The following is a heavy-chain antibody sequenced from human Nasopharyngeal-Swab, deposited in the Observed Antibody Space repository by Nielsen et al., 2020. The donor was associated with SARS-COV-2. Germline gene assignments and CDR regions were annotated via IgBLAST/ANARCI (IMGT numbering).Heavy chain of an antibody. CDR2: MNPNSGNT. CDR3: ARRGYGSGSYRFDY. J-gene: IGHJ4*02. V-gene: IGHV1-8*01. Sequence: ASVKVTCKASGYTFTSYDINWLLQATGQGLEWMGWMNPNSGNTGYAQKFQGRVTMTRNTSISTAYMELSSLRSEDTAVYYCARRGYGSGSYRFDYWGQGTLVTVSS. CDR1: GYTFTSYD. D-gene: IGHD3-10*01.